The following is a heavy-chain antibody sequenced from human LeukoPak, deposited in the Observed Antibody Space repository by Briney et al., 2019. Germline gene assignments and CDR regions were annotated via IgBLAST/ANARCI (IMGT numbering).Heavy chain of an antibody. CDR3: ARPLQPVPRGSSGYDLSGMDV. V-gene: IGHV1-69*13. CDR1: GGTFSSYA. J-gene: IGHJ6*04. CDR2: IIPIFGTA. Sequence: SVKVSCKASGGTFSSYAVSWVRQAPGQGLEWMGGIIPIFGTANYAQKFQGRVTITADESTSTAYMELSSLRSEDTAVYYCARPLQPVPRGSSGYDLSGMDVWGKGTTVTVSS. D-gene: IGHD5-12*01.